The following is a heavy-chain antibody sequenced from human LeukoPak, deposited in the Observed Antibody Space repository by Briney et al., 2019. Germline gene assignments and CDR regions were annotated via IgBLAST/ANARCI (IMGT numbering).Heavy chain of an antibody. CDR1: GYTFTGYY. CDR2: INPNSGGT. CDR3: ARAGRRYSSGWYRFSWFDP. V-gene: IGHV1-2*02. Sequence: ASVKVSCKASGYTFTGYYMHWVRQAPGQGLEWMGWINPNSGGTNYAQKFQGRVTMTTDTSTSTAYMELRSLRSDDTAVYYCARAGRRYSSGWYRFSWFDPWGQGTLVTVSS. D-gene: IGHD6-19*01. J-gene: IGHJ5*02.